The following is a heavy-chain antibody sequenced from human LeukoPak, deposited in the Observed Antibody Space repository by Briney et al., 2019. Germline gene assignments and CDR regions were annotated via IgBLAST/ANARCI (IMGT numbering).Heavy chain of an antibody. CDR3: ATEPNKFYPSSVGATTGFDY. CDR2: FDPEDGET. V-gene: IGHV1-24*01. CDR1: GYTLTELS. D-gene: IGHD1-26*01. Sequence: GASVKVSCKVSGYTLTELSMHWVRQAPGKGLEWMGGFDPEDGETIHAQKFQGRVTMTEDTSTDTAYMELSSLRSEDTAVYYCATEPNKFYPSSVGATTGFDYWGQGTLVTVSS. J-gene: IGHJ4*02.